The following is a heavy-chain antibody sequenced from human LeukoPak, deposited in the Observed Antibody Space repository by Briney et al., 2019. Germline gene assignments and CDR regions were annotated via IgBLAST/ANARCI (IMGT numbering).Heavy chain of an antibody. J-gene: IGHJ4*02. CDR1: GLTFSYYW. CDR3: ARYYSSSWNNYFDY. CDR2: INTDGSST. D-gene: IGHD6-13*01. V-gene: IGHV3-74*01. Sequence: GGSLRLSCAASGLTFSYYWMHWVRQAPGKGLVWVSRINTDGSSTSYADSVKGRFTISRDNAKNTLYLQMNSLRAEDTAVYYCARYYSSSWNNYFDYWGQGTLVTVSS.